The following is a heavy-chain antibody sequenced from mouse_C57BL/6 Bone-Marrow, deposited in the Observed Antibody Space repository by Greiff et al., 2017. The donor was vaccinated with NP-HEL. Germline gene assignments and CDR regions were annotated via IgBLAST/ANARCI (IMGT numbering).Heavy chain of an antibody. CDR3: TGDYDYEFDD. CDR1: GYTFTDYE. J-gene: IGHJ2*01. CDR2: IDPETGGT. Sequence: QVQLQQSGAELVRPGASVTLSCKASGYTFTDYEMHWVKQTPVHGLEWIGAIDPETGGTAYNQKFKGKAILTADKSSSTAYMELRSLTSEDSAVYYCTGDYDYEFDDWGQGTTLTVAS. V-gene: IGHV1-15*01. D-gene: IGHD2-4*01.